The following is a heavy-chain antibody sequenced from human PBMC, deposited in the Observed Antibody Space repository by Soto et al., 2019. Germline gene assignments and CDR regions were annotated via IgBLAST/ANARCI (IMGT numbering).Heavy chain of an antibody. CDR1: GGSFSGYY. CDR3: ARVPGWNASRKPELDWFDP. CDR2: INHSGST. J-gene: IGHJ5*02. V-gene: IGHV4-34*01. Sequence: SETLSLTCAVYGGSFSGYYWSWIRQPPGKGLEWIGEINHSGSTNYNPSLKSRVTISVDTSKNQFSLKLSSVTAADTAVYYFARVPGWNASRKPELDWFDPWGQGTLVTVSS. D-gene: IGHD1-7*01.